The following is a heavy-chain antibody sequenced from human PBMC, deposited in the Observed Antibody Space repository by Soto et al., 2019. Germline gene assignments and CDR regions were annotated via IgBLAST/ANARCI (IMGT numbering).Heavy chain of an antibody. CDR1: GFSFTTYV. V-gene: IGHV3-30*18. CDR3: AKGLLAIVGTTLPRDAFNI. D-gene: IGHD1-26*01. Sequence: GGSLRLSCAASGFSFTTYVMHWVRQAPGKRLEWVAVISHDGSYKYYGDAVKGRFTISRDTSKNAVYLEMNSLRPEDMAVYYCAKGLLAIVGTTLPRDAFNIWGQGTMVTVSS. J-gene: IGHJ3*02. CDR2: ISHDGSYK.